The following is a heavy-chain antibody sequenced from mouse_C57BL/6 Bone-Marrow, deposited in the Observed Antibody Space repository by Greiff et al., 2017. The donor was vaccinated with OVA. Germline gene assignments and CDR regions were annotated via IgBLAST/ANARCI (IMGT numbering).Heavy chain of an antibody. CDR3: ARYKGRVAVDYFDY. CDR1: GFTFTNYY. D-gene: IGHD1-1*01. Sequence: EVHLVESGGGLVQPGDSLSLSCAASGFTFTNYYMSWVRQPPGKALEWLAFIRNKPNGSTTAYSASVKGRFTISRDNSQSIRYLQMNALRAEDSATYYCARYKGRVAVDYFDYWGQGTALTVSS. CDR2: IRNKPNGSTT. V-gene: IGHV7-3*01. J-gene: IGHJ2*01.